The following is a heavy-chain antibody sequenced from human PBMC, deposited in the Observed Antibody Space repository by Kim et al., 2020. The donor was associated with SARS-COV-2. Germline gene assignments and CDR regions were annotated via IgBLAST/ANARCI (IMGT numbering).Heavy chain of an antibody. D-gene: IGHD1-1*01. CDR2: IYYSGST. CDR1: GGSISSYY. Sequence: SETLSLTCTVSGGSISSYYWSWIRQPPGKGLEWVGYIYYSGSTNYNPALKSRVTITVDTSKNQFSLKLSSVTAADTAAYYCARALHSNNWTSKRFDPGG. J-gene: IGHJ5*02. CDR3: ARALHSNNWTSKRFDP. V-gene: IGHV4-59*01.